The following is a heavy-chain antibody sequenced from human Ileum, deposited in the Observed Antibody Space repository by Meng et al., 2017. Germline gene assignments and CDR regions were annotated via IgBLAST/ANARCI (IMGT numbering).Heavy chain of an antibody. CDR1: GDSISRYY. Sequence: VQLQGSGPGLVKPSETLSLTCAVSGDSISRYYWSWIRQPAGKGLEWIGRINTSGSTNYNPSLKSRLSMSVDTSRNQFSLKLSSVTAADTAVYYCARLEYCSGGTCYGDYWGQGTLVTVSS. V-gene: IGHV4-4*07. CDR2: INTSGST. D-gene: IGHD2-15*01. CDR3: ARLEYCSGGTCYGDY. J-gene: IGHJ4*02.